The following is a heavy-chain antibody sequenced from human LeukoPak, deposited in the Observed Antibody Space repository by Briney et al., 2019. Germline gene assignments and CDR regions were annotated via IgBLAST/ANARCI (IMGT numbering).Heavy chain of an antibody. Sequence: NTSETLSLTCTVYGGSFSGYYWSWIRQPPGKGLEWIGEINHSGSTNYNPSLKSRVTISVDTSKNQFSLKLSSVTAADTAVYYCARALVSGIAAADFDYWGQGTLVTVSS. CDR1: GGSFSGYY. V-gene: IGHV4-34*01. CDR3: ARALVSGIAAADFDY. J-gene: IGHJ4*02. D-gene: IGHD6-13*01. CDR2: INHSGST.